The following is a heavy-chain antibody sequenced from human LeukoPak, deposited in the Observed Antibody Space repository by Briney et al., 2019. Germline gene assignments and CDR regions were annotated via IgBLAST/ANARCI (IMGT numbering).Heavy chain of an antibody. V-gene: IGHV3-30-3*01. Sequence: GGSLRLSCAASGFTFSSYAMHWVRQAPGKGLEWVAVISYDGSNKYYADSVKGRFTISRDNAKNSLYLQMNSLRAEDTAVYYCARDSGSLGYCSSTSCYITLDYWGQGTLVTVSS. CDR1: GFTFSSYA. J-gene: IGHJ4*02. CDR2: ISYDGSNK. D-gene: IGHD2-2*02. CDR3: ARDSGSLGYCSSTSCYITLDY.